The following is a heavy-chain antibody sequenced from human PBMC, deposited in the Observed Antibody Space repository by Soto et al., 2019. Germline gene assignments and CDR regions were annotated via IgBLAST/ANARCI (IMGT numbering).Heavy chain of an antibody. D-gene: IGHD6-6*01. CDR1: GFTFSSYS. CDR3: AREKYSSSSGAFDI. CDR2: ISSSSSNI. J-gene: IGHJ3*02. Sequence: GGSLRLSCAASGFTFSSYSMNWVRQAPGKGLEWVSSISSSSSNIYYADSVKGRFTISRDNAKNSLYLQMNSLRAEDTAVYYCAREKYSSSSGAFDIWGQGTMVTVSS. V-gene: IGHV3-21*01.